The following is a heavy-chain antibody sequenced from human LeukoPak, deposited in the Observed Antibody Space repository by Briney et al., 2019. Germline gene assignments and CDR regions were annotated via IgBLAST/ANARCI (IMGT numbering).Heavy chain of an antibody. D-gene: IGHD3-22*01. CDR1: GFTVSSNY. J-gene: IGHJ3*02. CDR3: AKDQGEKLITMIVVGPGGAFDI. Sequence: GGSLRLSCAASGFTVSSNYMSWVRQAPGKGLEWVSVIYSGGSTYYADSVKGRFTISRDNSKNTLYLQMNSLRAEDTAVYYCAKDQGEKLITMIVVGPGGAFDIWGQGTMVTVSS. V-gene: IGHV3-66*01. CDR2: IYSGGST.